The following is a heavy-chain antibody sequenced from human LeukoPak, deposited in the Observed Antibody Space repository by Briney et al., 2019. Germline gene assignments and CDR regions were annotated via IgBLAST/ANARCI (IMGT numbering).Heavy chain of an antibody. J-gene: IGHJ4*02. CDR2: INHSGST. Sequence: PSETLSLTCAVYGGSFSGYYWSWIRQPPGKGLEWIGEINHSGSTNYNPSLKSRVTISVDTSKNQLSLKLSSVTAADTAVYYCARGPARITIFGVVIGPIYFDYWGQGTLVTVSS. D-gene: IGHD3-3*01. CDR1: GGSFSGYY. V-gene: IGHV4-34*01. CDR3: ARGPARITIFGVVIGPIYFDY.